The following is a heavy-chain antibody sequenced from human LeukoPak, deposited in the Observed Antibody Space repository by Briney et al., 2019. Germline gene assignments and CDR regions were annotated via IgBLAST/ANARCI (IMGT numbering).Heavy chain of an antibody. V-gene: IGHV3-9*01. CDR2: ISWNSGSV. D-gene: IGHD3-22*01. J-gene: IGHJ4*02. CDR1: GFPFHNYV. Sequence: SLQLSCAALGFPFHNYVMHLGREGPGEGLGWVSGISWNSGSVGYADSVKGRFTISRDNAKNSLYLQMNSLRTEDTALYYCAKGDGYSRFDYWGQGTLVTVSS. CDR3: AKGDGYSRFDY.